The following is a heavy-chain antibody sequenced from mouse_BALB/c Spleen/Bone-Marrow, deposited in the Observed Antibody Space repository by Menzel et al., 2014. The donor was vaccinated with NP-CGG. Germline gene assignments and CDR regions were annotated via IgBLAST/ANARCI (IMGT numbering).Heavy chain of an antibody. D-gene: IGHD2-1*01. J-gene: IGHJ4*01. CDR1: GFTFTSYW. Sequence: VHLQQSGAELVKPGASVKLSCMASGFTFTSYWIHWVKQRPGQGPEWIGEVNPSNGRTNYNEKFKSKATLTEDKSSSTAYMQLSSLTSEDSAVYYCARDGNYRYAMDYWGQGTSVTVSS. CDR2: VNPSNGRT. CDR3: ARDGNYRYAMDY. V-gene: IGHV1S81*02.